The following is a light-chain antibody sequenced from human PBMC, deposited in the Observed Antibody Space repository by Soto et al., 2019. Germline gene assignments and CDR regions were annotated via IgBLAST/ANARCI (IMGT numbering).Light chain of an antibody. V-gene: IGLV2-8*01. CDR1: MRDVGAYNL. CDR2: EVR. CDR3: SSYAGSNNVV. Sequence: QSALTQPASVSGSAGQSITISCSGTMRDVGAYNLVSWYQQHPGTAPKLIIYEVRNRPSGVPDRFSGSQSGNTASLTVSGLQAEDDADYYCSSYAGSNNVVFGGGTKLTVL. J-gene: IGLJ2*01.